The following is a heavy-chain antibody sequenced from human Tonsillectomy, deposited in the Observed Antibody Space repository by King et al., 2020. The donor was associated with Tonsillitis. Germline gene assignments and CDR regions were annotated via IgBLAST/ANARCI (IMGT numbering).Heavy chain of an antibody. D-gene: IGHD3-22*01. CDR2: INHSGST. Sequence: VQLQQWGAGLLKPSETLSLTCAVYGGSFSGYYWSWIRQPPGKGLEWIGEINHSGSTNYNPSLKSRVTISVDTSKNQFSLKLSSVTAADTDVYYCARGTPTVVVKRRWFDPWGQGTLVTVSS. J-gene: IGHJ5*02. CDR1: GGSFSGYY. V-gene: IGHV4-34*01. CDR3: ARGTPTVVVKRRWFDP.